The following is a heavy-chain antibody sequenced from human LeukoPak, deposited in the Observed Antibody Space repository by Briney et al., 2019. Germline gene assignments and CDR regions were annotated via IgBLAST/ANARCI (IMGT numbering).Heavy chain of an antibody. J-gene: IGHJ4*02. V-gene: IGHV1-69*13. CDR2: IIPIFGTA. Sequence: GASVKVSCRASGGTFSSYAISWVRQAPGQGLEWMGGIIPIFGTANYAQKFQGRVTITADESTSTAYMELSSLRSEDTAVYYCARGVLVGASYYFDYWGQGTLVTVSS. CDR3: ARGVLVGASYYFDY. D-gene: IGHD1-26*01. CDR1: GGTFSSYA.